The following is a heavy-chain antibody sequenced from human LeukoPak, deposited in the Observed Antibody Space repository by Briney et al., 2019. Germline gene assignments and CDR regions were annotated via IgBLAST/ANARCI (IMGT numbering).Heavy chain of an antibody. D-gene: IGHD3-22*01. CDR2: INHNGST. Sequence: SETLSLTCAVYGGSFSGYYWSWIRQPPGKGLEWIGEINHNGSTNYNPSLKSRVTISVDTSKNQFSLKLSSVTAADTAVYYCARRELGYEGDSTWLSGALDYWGQGTLVTVSS. V-gene: IGHV4-34*01. CDR1: GGSFSGYY. CDR3: ARRELGYEGDSTWLSGALDY. J-gene: IGHJ4*02.